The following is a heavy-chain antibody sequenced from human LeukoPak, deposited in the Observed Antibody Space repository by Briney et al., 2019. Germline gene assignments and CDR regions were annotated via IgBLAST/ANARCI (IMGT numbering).Heavy chain of an antibody. Sequence: GGSLRLSCAASGFTFNNYAIHWVRQAPGKGLDWVAVISYDGSSKYYADSLKGRFTISRDNSKNTLYLQMNSLRADDTAVYYCARDLSGIAGYTYGRGIDYWGQGTLVTVSS. CDR1: GFTFNNYA. CDR3: ARDLSGIAGYTYGRGIDY. D-gene: IGHD5-18*01. J-gene: IGHJ4*02. CDR2: ISYDGSSK. V-gene: IGHV3-30*04.